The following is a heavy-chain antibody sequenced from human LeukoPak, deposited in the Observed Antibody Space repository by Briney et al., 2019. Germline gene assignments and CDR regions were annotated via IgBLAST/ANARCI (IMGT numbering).Heavy chain of an antibody. CDR2: TSSSVSYI. J-gene: IGHJ4*02. Sequence: GGPLRLSCEASGFTFSSYSFNWVRQAPGRGLEWVAYTSSSVSYIYYVDSVKGRFTVSRDNAKNSLYLQMSSLRAEDTAVYYCARMLDFWSGPDYWGQGTLVTVSS. CDR3: ARMLDFWSGPDY. CDR1: GFTFSSYS. V-gene: IGHV3-21*05. D-gene: IGHD3-3*01.